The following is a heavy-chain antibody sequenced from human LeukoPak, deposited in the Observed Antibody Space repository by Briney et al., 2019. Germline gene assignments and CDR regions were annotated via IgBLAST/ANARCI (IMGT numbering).Heavy chain of an antibody. D-gene: IGHD2-2*02. CDR2: FDPEDGET. V-gene: IGHV1-24*01. J-gene: IGHJ4*02. CDR1: GYTLTELS. Sequence: ASVKVSCKVSGYTLTELSMHWVRQAPGKGLEWMGGFDPEDGETIYAQKFQGRVTMTEDTSTDTAYMELSSLRSEDTAVYYCATDLGYCSSTSCYTQPLAYWGQGTLVTVSS. CDR3: ATDLGYCSSTSCYTQPLAY.